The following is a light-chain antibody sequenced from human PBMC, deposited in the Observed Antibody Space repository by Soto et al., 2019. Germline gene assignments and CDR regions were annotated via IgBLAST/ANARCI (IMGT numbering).Light chain of an antibody. J-gene: IGKJ3*01. V-gene: IGKV3-20*01. CDR2: NTS. CDR3: QHYGGSFI. CDR1: QSINSKS. Sequence: EIVLTQSPGTLSLSPGEGATVSCRVSQSINSKSLVWYQRKFGQAPRLLIYNTSSRATGIPDRFSGSGVGADFTLSISRLEPEDFAVYYCQHYGGSFIFGPGTKVDFK.